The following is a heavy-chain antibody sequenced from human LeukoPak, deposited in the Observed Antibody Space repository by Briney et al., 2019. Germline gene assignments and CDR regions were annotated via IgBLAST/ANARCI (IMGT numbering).Heavy chain of an antibody. CDR3: AKRKNSPGYSSLDQ. CDR1: GFTFSSFA. D-gene: IGHD2-15*01. J-gene: IGHJ4*02. V-gene: IGHV3-23*01. CDR2: VSRTGSTK. Sequence: GGSLRLSCVASGFTFSSFALVWVRQAPGRGLEWISVVSRTGSTKYYADSVKGRFTVSRDNSKNTVYLQMNSLRVDDSAVYYCAKRKNSPGYSSLDQWGQGTLVTVSS.